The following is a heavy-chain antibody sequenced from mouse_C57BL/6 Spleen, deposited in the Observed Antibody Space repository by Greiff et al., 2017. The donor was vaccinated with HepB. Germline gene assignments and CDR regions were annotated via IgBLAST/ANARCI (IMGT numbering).Heavy chain of an antibody. J-gene: IGHJ4*01. CDR2: ISDSGST. CDR3: ARGEYYSKAMDY. D-gene: IGHD2-5*01. CDR1: GYSITSGYD. Sequence: EVKLMESGPGMVKPSQSLSLTCTVTGYSITSGYDWHWIRHFPGNKLEWMGYISDSGSTNYNPSLKSRISLTHDTSKNHFFLKLNSVTTEDTATYYCARGEYYSKAMDYWGQGTSVTVSS. V-gene: IGHV3-1*01.